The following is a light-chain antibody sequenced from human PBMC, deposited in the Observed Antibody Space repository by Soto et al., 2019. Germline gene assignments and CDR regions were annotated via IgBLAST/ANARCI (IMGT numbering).Light chain of an antibody. Sequence: DIQMTQSPSTLSASVGDRVTITCRAIQSISSWLAWYQQKPGKAPKLLIYDASSLESGVPSRFSGSGSGTEFTLTISSLQPDDFATYYCQQYNSYSSTFGQGTKLEIK. CDR3: QQYNSYSST. CDR2: DAS. J-gene: IGKJ2*02. V-gene: IGKV1-5*01. CDR1: QSISSW.